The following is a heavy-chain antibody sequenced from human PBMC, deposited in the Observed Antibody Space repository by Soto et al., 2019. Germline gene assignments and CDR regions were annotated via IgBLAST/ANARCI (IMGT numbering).Heavy chain of an antibody. CDR1: GFTFSSYS. CDR2: ISSSSSYI. Sequence: GGSLRLSCAASGFTFSSYSMNWVRQAPGKGLEWVSSISSSSSYIYYADSVKGRFTISRDNAKNSLYLQMNSLRAEDTAVYYCARVGYYDILTGSMGDHYYYYMDVWGKGTTVTVSS. CDR3: ARVGYYDILTGSMGDHYYYYMDV. J-gene: IGHJ6*03. D-gene: IGHD3-9*01. V-gene: IGHV3-21*01.